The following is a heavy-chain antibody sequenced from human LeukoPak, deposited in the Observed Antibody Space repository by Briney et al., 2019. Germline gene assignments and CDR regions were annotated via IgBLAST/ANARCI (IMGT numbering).Heavy chain of an antibody. CDR2: IDPNTGDT. CDR1: GQSLTGYF. Sequence: ASVKVSCKASGQSLTGYFIHWVRQAPGQGLEWVGRIDPNTGDTIYAQKFQGRVTMTRDTSISTAYMELSRLRSDDTAVYYCAREKSIAAAGIGYWGQGTLVTVSS. V-gene: IGHV1-2*06. J-gene: IGHJ4*02. D-gene: IGHD6-13*01. CDR3: AREKSIAAAGIGY.